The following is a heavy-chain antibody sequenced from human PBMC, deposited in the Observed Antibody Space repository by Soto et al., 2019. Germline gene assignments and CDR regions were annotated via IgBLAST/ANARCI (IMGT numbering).Heavy chain of an antibody. CDR3: ARHNYGSGSTYFDY. CDR1: GGSISSSNW. D-gene: IGHD3-10*01. J-gene: IGHJ4*02. V-gene: IGHV4-4*02. CDR2: INHSGST. Sequence: PSETLSLTCAVSGGSISSSNWWTWIRQPPGKGLEWIGEINHSGSTYYNPSLKSRVTISVDTSKNQFSLKLNSMTAADTAVYYCARHNYGSGSTYFDYWGQGTLVTVSS.